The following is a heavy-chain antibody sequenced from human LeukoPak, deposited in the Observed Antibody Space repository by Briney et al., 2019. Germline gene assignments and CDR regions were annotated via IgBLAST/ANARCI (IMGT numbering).Heavy chain of an antibody. V-gene: IGHV3-9*01. Sequence: GGSLRLSCAASGFTFDDYAMHWVRQAPGKGPEWVSGISWNSGSIGYADSVKGRFTISRDNAKNSLYLQMNSLRAEDTALYYCAKDNIAAAGPAFDYWGQGTLVTVSS. J-gene: IGHJ4*02. CDR1: GFTFDDYA. CDR3: AKDNIAAAGPAFDY. CDR2: ISWNSGSI. D-gene: IGHD6-13*01.